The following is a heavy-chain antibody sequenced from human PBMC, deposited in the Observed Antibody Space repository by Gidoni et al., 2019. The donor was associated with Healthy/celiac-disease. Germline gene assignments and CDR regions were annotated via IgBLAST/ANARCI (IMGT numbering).Heavy chain of an antibody. D-gene: IGHD3-22*01. V-gene: IGHV3-33*01. J-gene: IGHJ4*02. CDR3: ARDGYYYDSSGYGYYFDY. CDR1: GFTFSSYG. CDR2: IWYDGSNK. Sequence: QVQLVASGGGVVQPGRSLRLSCAASGFTFSSYGMHWVRPAPGKGMEWVAVIWYDGSNKYYADSVKGRVTISRDNSKNTLYLQMNSLRAEDTAVYYCARDGYYYDSSGYGYYFDYWGQGTLVTVSS.